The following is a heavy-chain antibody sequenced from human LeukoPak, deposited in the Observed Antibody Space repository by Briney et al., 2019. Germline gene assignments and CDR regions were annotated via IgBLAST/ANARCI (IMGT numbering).Heavy chain of an antibody. CDR2: IWYDGSNK. V-gene: IGHV3-33*06. Sequence: QPGGSLRLSCAASGFTFSDFYISWVRESPGRGLEWVAVIWYDGSNKYYADSVKGRFTISRDDSKNTLYLQMNSLRAEDTAVYYCAKFMVAVAAASPFDYWGQGTLVTVSS. CDR3: AKFMVAVAAASPFDY. CDR1: GFTFSDFY. J-gene: IGHJ4*02. D-gene: IGHD6-19*01.